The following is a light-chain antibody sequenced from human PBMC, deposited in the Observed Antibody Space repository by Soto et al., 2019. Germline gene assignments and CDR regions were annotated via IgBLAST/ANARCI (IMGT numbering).Light chain of an antibody. Sequence: EIVLTQSPGTLSLSPGERATLSCRASQSGSSSTYLAWYQQKPGQAPRLLIYGASSRATGIPDRFSGSRSGADFTLTISRLEPEDFAVYYWHQYGSSPSYTFGQGTKLEIK. CDR3: HQYGSSPSYT. CDR1: QSGSSSTY. V-gene: IGKV3-20*01. J-gene: IGKJ2*01. CDR2: GAS.